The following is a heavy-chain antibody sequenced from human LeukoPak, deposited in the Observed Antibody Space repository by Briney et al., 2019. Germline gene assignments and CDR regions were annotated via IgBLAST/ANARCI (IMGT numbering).Heavy chain of an antibody. V-gene: IGHV1-69*05. D-gene: IGHD2-2*01. J-gene: IGHJ4*02. CDR2: IIPIFGTA. CDR1: GGTFSSYA. CDR3: ARVGVCSSTSCYDGPFDY. Sequence: SVKLSCKASGGTFSSYAISWVRQAPGQGLEWMGGIIPIFGTANYAQKFQGRVTITTDESTSTAYMELSSLRSEDTAVYYCARVGVCSSTSCYDGPFDYWGQGTLVTVSS.